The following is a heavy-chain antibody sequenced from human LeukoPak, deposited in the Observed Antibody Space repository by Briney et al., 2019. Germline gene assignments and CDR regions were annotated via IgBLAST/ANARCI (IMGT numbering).Heavy chain of an antibody. D-gene: IGHD2-2*01. J-gene: IGHJ4*02. Sequence: GRSLRLSCAASGFTFRSYGMYWVRQAPGKGLEWVAVIWHDGYNKYYADSVKGRFTISRDNSKDRLYLDMNSLRAEDTAVYYCARDPYCTSTTCYASGTYFDYWGQGTLVTVSS. CDR2: IWHDGYNK. V-gene: IGHV3-33*07. CDR3: ARDPYCTSTTCYASGTYFDY. CDR1: GFTFRSYG.